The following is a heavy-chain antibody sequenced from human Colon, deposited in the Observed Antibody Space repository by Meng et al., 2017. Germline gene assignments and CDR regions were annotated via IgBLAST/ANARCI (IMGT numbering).Heavy chain of an antibody. CDR3: AGARATVTTLEPFNL. D-gene: IGHD4-17*01. V-gene: IGHV4-31*03. Sequence: QVQLQESGPGLVKPSQTLSLTCTCSGGSVSSGGYYWSWIRQRPGKGLEYIGYIFYTGSTYYSPSLKSRLTFSLDTSKNQFSLKLDFATAADTAVYYCAGARATVTTLEPFNLWGRGTLVTVSS. CDR2: IFYTGST. CDR1: GGSVSSGGYY. J-gene: IGHJ2*01.